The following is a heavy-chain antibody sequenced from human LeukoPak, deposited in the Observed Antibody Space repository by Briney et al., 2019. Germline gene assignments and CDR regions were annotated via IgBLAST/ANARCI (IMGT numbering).Heavy chain of an antibody. CDR1: GFTFSSYG. D-gene: IGHD3-22*01. V-gene: IGHV3-33*06. CDR2: IWYDGSNK. CDR3: AKDAHYYDSSGSYDY. Sequence: GGSLRLSCAASGFTFSSYGMHWVRQAPGKGLEWVAVIWYDGSNKYYADSVKGRFTISRDNSKNTLYLQVNSLRAEDTAVYYCAKDAHYYDSSGSYDYWGREPWSPSPQ. J-gene: IGHJ4*02.